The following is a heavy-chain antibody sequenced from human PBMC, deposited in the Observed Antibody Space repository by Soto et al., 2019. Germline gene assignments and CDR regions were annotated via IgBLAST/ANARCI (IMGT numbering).Heavy chain of an antibody. CDR2: ISSDADNK. CDR1: GFTFSTYA. CDR3: ARDLHGSGSYLYDYYSMDV. J-gene: IGHJ6*02. Sequence: PWGSLRLSCAASGFTFSTYAMHWVRQAPGKGLEWVTVISSDADNKYYVDIVKGRFTISRDNSKNTLYLQMNSLGTEDTAVYFCARDLHGSGSYLYDYYSMDVWGQGTTVTVSS. D-gene: IGHD3-10*01. V-gene: IGHV3-30*03.